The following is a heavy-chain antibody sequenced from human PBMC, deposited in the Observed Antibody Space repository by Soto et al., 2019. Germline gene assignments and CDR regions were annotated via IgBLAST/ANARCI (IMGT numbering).Heavy chain of an antibody. J-gene: IGHJ4*02. CDR1: GFTLRDCA. Sequence: PGGSLSLSCAASGFTLRDCAVSWVRQAPGKGLEWVSYISSSSNTIYYADSVKGRFTISRDNAKNSLYLQMNSLRAEDTAVYYCARDSSGLWGQGTLVTVSS. CDR2: ISSSSNTI. D-gene: IGHD3-22*01. CDR3: ARDSSGL. V-gene: IGHV3-48*01.